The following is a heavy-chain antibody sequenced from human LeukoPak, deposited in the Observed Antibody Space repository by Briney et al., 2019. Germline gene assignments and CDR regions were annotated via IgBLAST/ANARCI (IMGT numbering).Heavy chain of an antibody. CDR3: ARVESRDCSHDY. V-gene: IGHV1-18*01. J-gene: IGHJ4*02. CDR1: GYTFTSYG. Sequence: ASVKVSCKASGYTFTSYGISWVRQAPGQGLEWMGWISAYNGNTNYAQKIQGRVTMTTDTSTSTAYMELRSLRSDDTAVYYCARVESRDCSHDYWGQGTLVTVSS. D-gene: IGHD2-21*02. CDR2: ISAYNGNT.